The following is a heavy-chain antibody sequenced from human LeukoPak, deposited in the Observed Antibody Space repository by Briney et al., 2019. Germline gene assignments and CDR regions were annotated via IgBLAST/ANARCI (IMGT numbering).Heavy chain of an antibody. D-gene: IGHD6-13*01. CDR1: GFTFSSYW. J-gene: IGHJ3*02. V-gene: IGHV3-7*03. CDR2: IKQDGSEK. CDR3: ARGTAAAAAPTHAFDI. Sequence: GGSLRLSCAASGFTFSSYWMSWVRQAPGKGLEWVANIKQDGSEKYYVDSVKGRFTISRDNAKNSLYLQMNSLRAEDTAVYYCARGTAAAAAPTHAFDIWGQGTMVTVSS.